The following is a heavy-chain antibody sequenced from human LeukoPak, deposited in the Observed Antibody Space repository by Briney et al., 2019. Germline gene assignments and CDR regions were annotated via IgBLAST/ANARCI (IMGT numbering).Heavy chain of an antibody. Sequence: ASVKVSCKASGYTFTGYYMHWVRQAPGQGLEWMGWIYPNSGGTNYAQKFQGRVTMTRDTSISTAYMELSRLRSDDTAVYYCARPAAYCGGDCYSNGLNWFDPWGQGTLVTVSS. CDR2: IYPNSGGT. CDR1: GYTFTGYY. CDR3: ARPAAYCGGDCYSNGLNWFDP. V-gene: IGHV1-2*02. J-gene: IGHJ5*02. D-gene: IGHD2-21*02.